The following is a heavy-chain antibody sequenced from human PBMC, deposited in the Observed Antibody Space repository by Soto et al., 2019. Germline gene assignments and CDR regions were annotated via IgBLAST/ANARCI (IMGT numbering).Heavy chain of an antibody. V-gene: IGHV1-69*13. CDR1: GGTFSSYA. D-gene: IGHD3-3*01. J-gene: IGHJ6*02. CDR2: IIPIFGTA. Sequence: GASVKVSCKASGGTFSSYAISWVRQAPGQGLEWMGGIIPIFGTANYAQKFQGRVTITADESTSTAYMELSSLRSEDTAVYYCARAYEKPQKYYDFSLFYGMDVWGQGTTVTVSS. CDR3: ARAYEKPQKYYDFSLFYGMDV.